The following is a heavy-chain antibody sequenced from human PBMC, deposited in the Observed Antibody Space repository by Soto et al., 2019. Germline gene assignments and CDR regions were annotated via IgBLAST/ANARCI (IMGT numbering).Heavy chain of an antibody. CDR2: IIPMFGTP. Sequence: QAQLVQSGAEVKKPGSSVKVSCKGFGAILNTYAISWVRQAPGQGPEWLGGIIPMFGTPNYAQKFQGRVTISVDKSTRTAYMELNSLRSEDTAVYYCARGGEVPASIREYYYGLDVWGQGTTVTVSS. J-gene: IGHJ6*02. CDR3: ARGGEVPASIREYYYGLDV. D-gene: IGHD2-2*02. CDR1: GAILNTYA. V-gene: IGHV1-69*06.